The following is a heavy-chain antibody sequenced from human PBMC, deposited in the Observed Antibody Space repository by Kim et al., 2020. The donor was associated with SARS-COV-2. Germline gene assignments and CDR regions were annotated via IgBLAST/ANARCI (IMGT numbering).Heavy chain of an antibody. CDR3: AKPMEGYYDSSGYYYAGVYYGMDV. Sequence: GGSLRLSCAASGFTFSSYAMSWVRQAPGKGLEWVSAISGSGGSTYYADSVKGRFTISRDNSKNTLYLQMNSLRAEDTAVYYCAKPMEGYYDSSGYYYAGVYYGMDVWGQGTTGTVSS. V-gene: IGHV3-23*01. CDR2: ISGSGGST. J-gene: IGHJ6*02. CDR1: GFTFSSYA. D-gene: IGHD3-22*01.